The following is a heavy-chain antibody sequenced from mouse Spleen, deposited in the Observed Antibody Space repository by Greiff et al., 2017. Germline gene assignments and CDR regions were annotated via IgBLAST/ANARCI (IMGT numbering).Heavy chain of an antibody. Sequence: EVKLVESGGGLVQSGRSLRLPCATSGFTFSDFYMEWVRQAPGKGLEWIAASRNKANDYTTEYSASVKGRFIVSRDTSQSILYLQMNALRAEDTAIYYCARDNDLYFDYWGQGTTLTVSS. J-gene: IGHJ2*01. V-gene: IGHV7-1*01. CDR1: GFTFSDFY. CDR3: ARDNDLYFDY. CDR2: SRNKANDYTT.